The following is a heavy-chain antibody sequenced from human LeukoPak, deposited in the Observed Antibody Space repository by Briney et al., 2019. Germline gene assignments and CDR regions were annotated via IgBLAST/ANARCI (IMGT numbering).Heavy chain of an antibody. V-gene: IGHV3-43*02. CDR1: GFTFDDYA. J-gene: IGHJ4*02. D-gene: IGHD1-26*01. CDR2: ISGDDGST. CDR3: AKDGGRNFDY. Sequence: PGGPLRLSCAASGFTFDDYAMHWVRQAPGKGLEWVSLISGDDGSTYYADSVKGRFTISRDNSKNSLYLQMNSLRTEDTALYYCAKDGGRNFDYWGQGTLVTVSS.